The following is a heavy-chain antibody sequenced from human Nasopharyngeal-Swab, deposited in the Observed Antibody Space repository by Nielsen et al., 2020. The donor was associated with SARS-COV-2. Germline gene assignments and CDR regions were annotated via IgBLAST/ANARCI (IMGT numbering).Heavy chain of an antibody. Sequence: GESLKISCAASGFPFSSYWMSWVRQAPGKGLEWVANIKQDGSEKYYVDSVKGRFPISRDNAKNSLYLQMNSLRAEDTAVYYCARDLYGDHIFYYWGQGTLVTVSS. J-gene: IGHJ4*02. V-gene: IGHV3-7*03. D-gene: IGHD4-17*01. CDR2: IKQDGSEK. CDR3: ARDLYGDHIFYY. CDR1: GFPFSSYW.